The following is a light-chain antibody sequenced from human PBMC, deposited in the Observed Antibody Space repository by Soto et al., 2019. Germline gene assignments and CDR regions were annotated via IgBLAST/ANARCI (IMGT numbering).Light chain of an antibody. CDR2: DVS. CDR3: QQYDNRPLI. V-gene: IGKV1-5*01. Sequence: DSQLPRPPSTLSVSIGDRVSSNSRASQTISSWLAWYQQKPGKAPKLLIYDVSSLESGVPSRFSGSGSGTEFILTISSLQPDDFATYYCQQYDNRPLIFGQGRRLEVK. J-gene: IGKJ5*01. CDR1: QTISSW.